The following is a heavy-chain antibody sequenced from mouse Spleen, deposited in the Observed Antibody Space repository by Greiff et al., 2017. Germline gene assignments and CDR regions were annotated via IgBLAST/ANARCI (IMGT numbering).Heavy chain of an antibody. CDR1: GFTFSDYY. J-gene: IGHJ4*01. D-gene: IGHD2-3*01. CDR3: ARDRDGYPSFDAMDY. V-gene: IGHV5-16*01. CDR2: INYDGSST. Sequence: EVKLVESEGGLVQPGSSMKLSCTASGFTFSDYYMAWVRQVPEKGLEWVANINYDGSSTYYLDSLKSRFIISRDNAKNILYLQMSSLKSEDTATYYCARDRDGYPSFDAMDYWGQGTSVTVSS.